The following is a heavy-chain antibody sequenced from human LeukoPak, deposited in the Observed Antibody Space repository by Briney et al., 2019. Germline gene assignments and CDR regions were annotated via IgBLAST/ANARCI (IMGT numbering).Heavy chain of an antibody. J-gene: IGHJ4*02. Sequence: GGSLRLSCAVSGFTFRSYGMSWVRQAPGKGLEWVSGISWNSGSIGYADSVKGRFAISRDNAKNSLYLQMNSLRAEDMALYYCAKGSRRDGYNYDYFDYWGQGTLVTVSS. CDR2: ISWNSGSI. V-gene: IGHV3-9*03. CDR1: GFTFRSYG. D-gene: IGHD5-24*01. CDR3: AKGSRRDGYNYDYFDY.